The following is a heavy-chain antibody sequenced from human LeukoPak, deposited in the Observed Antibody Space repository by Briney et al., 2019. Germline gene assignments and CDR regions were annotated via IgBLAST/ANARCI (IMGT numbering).Heavy chain of an antibody. V-gene: IGHV3-74*01. CDR1: GFTFSDYW. CDR3: TNEKTIYFDN. Sequence: GGSLRLSCAASGFTFSDYWMHWVRQAPGKGLVWVSRINGDGSSTSYADPVKGRFTISRDNAKNKLYLQMNKLRAEDTAVYLCTNEKTIYFDNWGQGTLVTVSS. J-gene: IGHJ4*02. CDR2: INGDGSST. D-gene: IGHD3-3*01.